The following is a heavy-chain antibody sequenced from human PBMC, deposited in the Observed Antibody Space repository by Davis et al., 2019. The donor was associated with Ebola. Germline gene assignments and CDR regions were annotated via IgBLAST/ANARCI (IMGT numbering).Heavy chain of an antibody. CDR3: ARDRGIIHYGMDV. CDR1: GFTFSSYS. D-gene: IGHD1-14*01. CDR2: ISSSSSYI. J-gene: IGHJ6*02. V-gene: IGHV3-21*01. Sequence: GGSLRLSCAASGFTFSSYSMNWVRQAPGKGLEWVSSISSSSSYIYYADSVKGRFTIPRDNSKNTLYLQMNSLRAEDTAVYYCARDRGIIHYGMDVWGQGTTVTVSS.